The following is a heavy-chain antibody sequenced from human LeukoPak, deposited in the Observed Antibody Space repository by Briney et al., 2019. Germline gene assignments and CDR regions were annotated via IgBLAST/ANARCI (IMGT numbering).Heavy chain of an antibody. CDR1: GFTFSSYA. Sequence: PGRSLRLSCAASGFTFSSYAMHWVRQAPGKGLEWVAVISYDGSNKYYADSVKGRFTISRDNSKNTLYLQMNSLRAEDTAVYYCVGRVFDYWGQGTLVTVSS. D-gene: IGHD2-15*01. CDR2: ISYDGSNK. V-gene: IGHV3-30-3*01. CDR3: VGRVFDY. J-gene: IGHJ4*02.